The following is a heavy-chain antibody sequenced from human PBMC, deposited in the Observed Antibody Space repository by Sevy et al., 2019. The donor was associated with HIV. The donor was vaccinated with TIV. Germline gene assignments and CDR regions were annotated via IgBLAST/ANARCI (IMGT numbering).Heavy chain of an antibody. CDR2: ISADGGVK. J-gene: IGHJ3*01. CDR3: ARENYYDSTSLGSFDV. V-gene: IGHV3-30-3*01. D-gene: IGHD3-22*01. Sequence: GGSLRLSCAASGFIFSNYAMTWVRQAPGRGLEWVAIISADGGVKHYADSVKGRFTISRDNSDNTLSLQMNSLRTEESALYYCARENYYDSTSLGSFDVWGQGTMVTVSS. CDR1: GFIFSNYA.